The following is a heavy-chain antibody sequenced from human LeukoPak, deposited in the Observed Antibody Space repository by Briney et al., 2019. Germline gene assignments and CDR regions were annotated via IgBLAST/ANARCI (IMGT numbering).Heavy chain of an antibody. CDR1: GYTFTSYD. V-gene: IGHV1-8*01. CDR2: MNPNSGNT. J-gene: IGHJ4*02. D-gene: IGHD3-3*01. CDR3: ARDRRITIFGVVTPTGSFDY. Sequence: ASVKVSCKASGYTFTSYDINWVRQATGQGLEWMGWMNPNSGNTGYAQKFQGRVTMTRNTSISTAYMELSSLRSEDTAVYYCARDRRITIFGVVTPTGSFDYWGQGTLVTVSS.